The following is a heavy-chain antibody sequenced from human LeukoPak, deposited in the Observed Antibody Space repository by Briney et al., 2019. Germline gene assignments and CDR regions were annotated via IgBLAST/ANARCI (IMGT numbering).Heavy chain of an antibody. CDR1: GYTFTGYY. CDR3: ALRGRDGYNWYYFDY. CDR2: INPNNAGT. D-gene: IGHD5-24*01. J-gene: IGHJ4*02. Sequence: SVKVSCKASGYTFTGYYMHWVRQPPGQEGEWMGWINPNNAGTNNAQKFQGRVTMTRDTSISTAYMEPSRLRSDDTAVYYCALRGRDGYNWYYFDYWGQGTLVTVSS. V-gene: IGHV1-2*02.